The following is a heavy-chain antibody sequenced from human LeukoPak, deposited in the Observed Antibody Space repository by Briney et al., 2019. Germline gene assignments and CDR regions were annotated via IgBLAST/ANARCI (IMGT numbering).Heavy chain of an antibody. D-gene: IGHD3-9*01. Sequence: GGSLRLSCAASGFTFSSYSMNWVRQAPGKGLEWVSSISSSSSYIYYADSVKGRFTISRDNAKNSLYLQMNSLRAEDTAVYYCARDRYYYDIDSSESGYWGQGTLFTVSS. V-gene: IGHV3-21*01. J-gene: IGHJ4*02. CDR2: ISSSSSYI. CDR1: GFTFSSYS. CDR3: ARDRYYYDIDSSESGY.